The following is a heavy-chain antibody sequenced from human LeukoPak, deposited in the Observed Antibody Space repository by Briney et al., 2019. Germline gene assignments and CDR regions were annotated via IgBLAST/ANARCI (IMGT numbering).Heavy chain of an antibody. D-gene: IGHD2-15*01. V-gene: IGHV3-30-3*01. CDR1: GFTFSSYA. Sequence: GRSLRLSCAASGFTFSSYAMHWVRQAPGKGLEWVAVISYDGSNKCYADSVKGRFTISRDNSKNTLYLQMNSLRAEDTAVYYCARATVRGVVVAATDCWGQGTLVTVSS. CDR2: ISYDGSNK. CDR3: ARATVRGVVVAATDC. J-gene: IGHJ4*02.